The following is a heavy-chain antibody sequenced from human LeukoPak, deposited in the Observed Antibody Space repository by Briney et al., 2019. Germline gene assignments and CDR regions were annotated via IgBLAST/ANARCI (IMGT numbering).Heavy chain of an antibody. Sequence: ASVKVSCKVSGYTFTDYYMHWVQQAPGKGLGWMGLVDPEDGETIYAEKFQGRVTITADTSTDTAYMELSSLRSEDTAVYYCATGVIGTVVTPFDYWGQGTLVTVSS. CDR3: ATGVIGTVVTPFDY. CDR2: VDPEDGET. CDR1: GYTFTDYY. J-gene: IGHJ4*02. V-gene: IGHV1-69-2*01. D-gene: IGHD4-23*01.